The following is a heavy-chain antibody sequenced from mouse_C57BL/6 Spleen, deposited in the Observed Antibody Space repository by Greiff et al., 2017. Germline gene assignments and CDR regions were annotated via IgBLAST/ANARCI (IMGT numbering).Heavy chain of an antibody. V-gene: IGHV5-15*01. CDR2: ISNLAYSI. J-gene: IGHJ4*01. Sequence: EVQLVESGGGLVQPGGSLKLSCAASGFTFSDYGMAWVRQAPRKGPEWVAFISNLAYSIYYADTVTGRFTISRENAKNTLYLEMSSLRSEDTAMYYCARHAGIDDYDVVGIAYWGQGTSVTVSS. CDR3: ARHAGIDDYDVVGIAY. CDR1: GFTFSDYG. D-gene: IGHD2-4*01.